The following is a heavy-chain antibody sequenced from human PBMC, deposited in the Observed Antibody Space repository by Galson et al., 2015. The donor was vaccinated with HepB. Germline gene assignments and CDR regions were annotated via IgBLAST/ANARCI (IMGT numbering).Heavy chain of an antibody. CDR2: VNAGNGDT. J-gene: IGHJ4*02. Sequence: SVKVSCKASGYFFNIYTIHWMRQAPGHRLEWMGWVNAGNGDTKYSQKFQDRITLTRDTSATTAYMELSSLESEDTAVYYCARGGQWPQFYYFDYWGQGTLVTVSS. D-gene: IGHD5-24*01. CDR1: GYFFNIYT. CDR3: ARGGQWPQFYYFDY. V-gene: IGHV1-3*01.